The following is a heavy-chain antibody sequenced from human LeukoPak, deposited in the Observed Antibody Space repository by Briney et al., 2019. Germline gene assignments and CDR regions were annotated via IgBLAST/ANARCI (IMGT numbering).Heavy chain of an antibody. D-gene: IGHD6-13*01. J-gene: IGHJ4*02. CDR3: AKGHSNWYFFDY. CDR1: GFTFSNSD. V-gene: IGHV3-30*02. CDR2: IRYDGRNK. Sequence: GGSLRLSCEASGFTFSNSDMHWVRQAPGKGLEWVAFIRYDGRNKYYADSVKGRFTISRDNSKNTLYLQMNSLRTEDTAVFYCAKGHSNWYFFDYWGQGTLVTVSS.